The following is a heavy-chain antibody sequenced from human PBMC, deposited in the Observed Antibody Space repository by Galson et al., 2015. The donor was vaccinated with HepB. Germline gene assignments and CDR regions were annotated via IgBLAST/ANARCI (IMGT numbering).Heavy chain of an antibody. CDR2: IKQDGSEK. D-gene: IGHD2-21*02. CDR3: ARDSGAYCGGDCYSYYYYYYGLDV. Sequence: SLRLSCAASGFTFSSYWMSWVRQAPGKGLEWVANIKQDGSEKYYVDSVKGRFTISRDNAKNSLYLQMNSLRAEDTAVYYSARDSGAYCGGDCYSYYYYYYGLDVWGQGSTVTVSS. V-gene: IGHV3-7*03. J-gene: IGHJ6*02. CDR1: GFTFSSYW.